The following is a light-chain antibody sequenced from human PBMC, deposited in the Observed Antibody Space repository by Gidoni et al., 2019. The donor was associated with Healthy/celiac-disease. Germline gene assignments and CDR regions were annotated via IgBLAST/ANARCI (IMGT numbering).Light chain of an antibody. CDR2: DDS. CDR1: NMGSKS. CDR3: QVWDSSSDHVV. J-gene: IGLJ2*01. Sequence: SYVLPQPPSVSVAPGQTARITCAGNNMGSKSVHWYQQKPGQAPVLVVYDDSDRPSGIPARFSGSNSGNTATLTISRVEAGDEADYYCQVWDSSSDHVVFGGGTKLTVL. V-gene: IGLV3-21*02.